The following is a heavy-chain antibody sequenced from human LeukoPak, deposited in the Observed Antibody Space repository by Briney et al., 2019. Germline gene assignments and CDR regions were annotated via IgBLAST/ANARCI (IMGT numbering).Heavy chain of an antibody. CDR1: GYTFTGYY. D-gene: IGHD3-22*01. V-gene: IGHV1-2*02. CDR2: INPNSGGT. J-gene: IGHJ3*02. Sequence: ASVKVSCKASGYTFTGYYMHWVRQAPGQGFEWMGWINPNSGGTNYAQKFQGRVTMTRDTSISTAYMELSRLRSDDTAVYYCARGIVVITLDAFDIWGQGTMVTVSS. CDR3: ARGIVVITLDAFDI.